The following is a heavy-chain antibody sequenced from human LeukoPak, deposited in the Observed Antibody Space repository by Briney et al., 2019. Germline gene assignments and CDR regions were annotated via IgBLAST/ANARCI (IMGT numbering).Heavy chain of an antibody. Sequence: GGSLGLSCVASGFNFSPYAVHWVRQAPGKGLEWVAIISNDGTTESYTDSVKGRFTTSRDNFKNTLYLQMNGLRLEDTAVYYCATLRDIVVVATTPTDVWGKGTTVIVSS. J-gene: IGHJ6*04. CDR3: ATLRDIVVVATTPTDV. CDR2: ISNDGTTE. CDR1: GFNFSPYA. D-gene: IGHD2-2*01. V-gene: IGHV3-30-3*01.